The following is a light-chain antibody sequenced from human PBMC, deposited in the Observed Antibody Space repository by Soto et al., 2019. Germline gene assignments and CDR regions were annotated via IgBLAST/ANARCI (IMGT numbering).Light chain of an antibody. CDR2: CAS. CDR3: QQYNNWSFLT. V-gene: IGKV3-15*01. CDR1: QSVSSN. J-gene: IGKJ4*01. Sequence: IVITQSPATLSVSPVEISTLSCRPGQSVSSNLACYQQKPVHAPRLLICCASTRATGIPARFSGSGSGTEFTLTISSLQSEDFAVYYCQQYNNWSFLTFGGGTKVDIK.